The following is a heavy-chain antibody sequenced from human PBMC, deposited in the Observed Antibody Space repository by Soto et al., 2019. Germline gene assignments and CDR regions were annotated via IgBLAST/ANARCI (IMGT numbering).Heavy chain of an antibody. J-gene: IGHJ4*02. CDR1: GGSISSGGYY. CDR2: IYYSGST. Sequence: SETLSLTCTVSGGSISSGGYYWSWIRQHPGKGLDWIGYIYYSGSTYYNPYLKSRVTISVDTSKNQFSLKLSSVTAADTAVYYCARVPKDSSGYPNGFDYWGQGTLVTVSS. D-gene: IGHD3-22*01. V-gene: IGHV4-31*03. CDR3: ARVPKDSSGYPNGFDY.